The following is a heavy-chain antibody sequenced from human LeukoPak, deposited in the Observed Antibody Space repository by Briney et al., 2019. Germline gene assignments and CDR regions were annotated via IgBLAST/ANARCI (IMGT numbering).Heavy chain of an antibody. CDR2: ISGSGGST. D-gene: IGHD4-17*01. J-gene: IGHJ4*02. V-gene: IGHV3-23*01. Sequence: GGSLRLSCPASGFTFSSYAISWFAQAQGKGLDWFSAISGSGGSTYYADSVKGRFTISRDNSKNTLYLQMNSLRAEDTAVYYCAKGWDDYGDHCRNYWGQGTLVTVSS. CDR1: GFTFSSYA. CDR3: AKGWDDYGDHCRNY.